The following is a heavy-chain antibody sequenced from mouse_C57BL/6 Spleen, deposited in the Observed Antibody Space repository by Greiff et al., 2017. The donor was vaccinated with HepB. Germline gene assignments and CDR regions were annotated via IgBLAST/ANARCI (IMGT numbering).Heavy chain of an antibody. J-gene: IGHJ4*01. CDR1: GFSLTSYA. CDR2: IWTGGGT. V-gene: IGHV2-9-1*01. Sequence: VKVEESGPGLVAPSQSLSITCTVSGFSLTSYAISWVRQPPGKGLEWLGVIWTGGGTNYNSALKSRLSISKDNSKSQVFLKMNSLQTDDTARYYCATLDSSGYGAMDYWGQGTSVTVSS. CDR3: ATLDSSGYGAMDY. D-gene: IGHD3-2*02.